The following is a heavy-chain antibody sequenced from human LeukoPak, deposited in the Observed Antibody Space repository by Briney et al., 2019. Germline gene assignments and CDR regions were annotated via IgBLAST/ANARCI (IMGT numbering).Heavy chain of an antibody. Sequence: SQTLSLTCTVSGGSISSGDYYWSWIRQPPGKGLEWIGEINHSGSTNYNPSLKSRVTISVDTSKNQFSLKLSSVTAADTAVYYCARVDSSSWYRSPVFDYWGQGTLVTVSS. CDR1: GGSISSGDYY. D-gene: IGHD6-13*01. CDR3: ARVDSSSWYRSPVFDY. V-gene: IGHV4-30-4*08. CDR2: INHSGST. J-gene: IGHJ4*02.